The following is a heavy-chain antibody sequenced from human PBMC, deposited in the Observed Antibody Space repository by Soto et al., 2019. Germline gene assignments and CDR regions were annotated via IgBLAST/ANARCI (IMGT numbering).Heavy chain of an antibody. D-gene: IGHD5-12*01. Sequence: ASVKVSCKASGYTFTSYDINWVRQATGQGLEWMGWMNPNSGNTGYAQKFQGRVTMTRNTSLTTAYMELSSLRSEDTAVYYCATGSERWLQIYFDYWGQGTPVTVSS. CDR3: ATGSERWLQIYFDY. CDR1: GYTFTSYD. J-gene: IGHJ4*02. CDR2: MNPNSGNT. V-gene: IGHV1-8*01.